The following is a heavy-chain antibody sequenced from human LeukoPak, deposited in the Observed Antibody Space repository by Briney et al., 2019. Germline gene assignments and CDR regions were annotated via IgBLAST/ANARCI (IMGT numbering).Heavy chain of an antibody. CDR1: GGSFSGYY. J-gene: IGHJ3*02. CDR2: INHSGST. CDR3: ARVRWFPRAFDI. Sequence: PSETLSLTCAMYGGSFSGYYWSWIRQPPGKGLEWIGQINHSGSTNYNPSLKSRVTISVDTSKNQFSLKLSSVTAADTAVYYCARVRWFPRAFDIWGQGTMVTVSS. V-gene: IGHV4-34*01. D-gene: IGHD4-23*01.